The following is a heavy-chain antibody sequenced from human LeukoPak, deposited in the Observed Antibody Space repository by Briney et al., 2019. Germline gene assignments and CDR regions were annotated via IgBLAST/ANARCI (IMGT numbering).Heavy chain of an antibody. Sequence: QSGGSLRLSCAASGFTLSSYWMHWVRHAPGKGLVWVSRINSDASSTRYADSVKGRFAISRDNAKNTLYLQMNSLRAEDTAVYYCARDTFGGRFDPWGQGTLVTVSS. D-gene: IGHD3-16*01. V-gene: IGHV3-74*01. J-gene: IGHJ5*02. CDR2: INSDASST. CDR3: ARDTFGGRFDP. CDR1: GFTLSSYW.